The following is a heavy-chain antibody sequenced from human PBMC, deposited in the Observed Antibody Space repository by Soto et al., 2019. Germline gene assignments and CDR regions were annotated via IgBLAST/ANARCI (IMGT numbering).Heavy chain of an antibody. J-gene: IGHJ5*02. D-gene: IGHD3-3*01. V-gene: IGHV4-59*01. CDR1: GDSINDFY. CDR2: IYYTGST. CDR3: VGFRFFCSGAGCKNGDSGGVDH. Sequence: PSETLSLTCTVSGDSINDFYWPWIRQSPGKGLEWISRIYYTGSTSYNPSLKSRVTLSVDTTKNQFSHMLMYLTTADTAVYFCVGFRFFCSGAGCKNGDSGGVDHWGQGTLVTVSS.